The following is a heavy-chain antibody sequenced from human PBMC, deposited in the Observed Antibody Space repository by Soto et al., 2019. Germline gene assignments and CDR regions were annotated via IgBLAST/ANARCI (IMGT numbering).Heavy chain of an antibody. Sequence: EVQLVESGGGLIPPGGSLRLSCAASGFLVNSAYMTWVRQAPGKGLEWLSMINSDGSTLYAESVKGRFTISRDNSKNRLDPQINSLRAEDTAMYYCARSGYSFAWGYWRQGTLVIVPS. CDR3: ARSGYSFAWGY. V-gene: IGHV3-53*01. CDR1: GFLVNSAY. J-gene: IGHJ4*02. CDR2: INSDGST. D-gene: IGHD5-18*01.